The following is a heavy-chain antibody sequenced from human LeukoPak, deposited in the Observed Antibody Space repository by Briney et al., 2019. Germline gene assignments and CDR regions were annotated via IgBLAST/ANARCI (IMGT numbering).Heavy chain of an antibody. CDR1: GASINTYF. J-gene: IGHJ6*04. D-gene: IGHD1-26*01. V-gene: IGHV4-4*07. Sequence: PSETLSLTCTVSGASINTYFWSWFRQPAGKGLEWIGRIYASGTTNYNPSLKSRVSMSIDVSKNQFSLRLNSVTAADTAVFYCARDIGSRVWGKGTTVVVSS. CDR2: IYASGTT. CDR3: ARDIGSRV.